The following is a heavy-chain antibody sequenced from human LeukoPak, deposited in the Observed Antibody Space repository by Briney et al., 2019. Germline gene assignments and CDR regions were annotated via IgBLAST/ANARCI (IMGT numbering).Heavy chain of an antibody. CDR1: GYTFTSYY. CDR2: INPSGGST. V-gene: IGHV1-46*01. CDR3: ARSDYYYYYYMDV. Sequence: ASVKVSCKASGYTFTSYYMHWVRQAPGQGLEWMGIINPSGGSTSYAQKFQGRVTMIRDMSTSTVYMELSSLRSEDTAVYYCARSDYYYYYYMDVWGKGTTVTVSS. J-gene: IGHJ6*03.